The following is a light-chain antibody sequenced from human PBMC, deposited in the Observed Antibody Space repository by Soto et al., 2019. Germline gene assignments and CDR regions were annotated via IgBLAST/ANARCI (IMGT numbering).Light chain of an antibody. Sequence: DIQMTQSPSSLSASVGDRVTITCRASESIRNNLNWYQQKPGKAPKLLIYAASTLQSGVPSRFSGGGSGTEFTLTIGSLQPVDFTTYYCQQTYSTPRGAFGQGTKVEF. V-gene: IGKV1-39*01. CDR2: AAS. J-gene: IGKJ1*01. CDR3: QQTYSTPRGA. CDR1: ESIRNN.